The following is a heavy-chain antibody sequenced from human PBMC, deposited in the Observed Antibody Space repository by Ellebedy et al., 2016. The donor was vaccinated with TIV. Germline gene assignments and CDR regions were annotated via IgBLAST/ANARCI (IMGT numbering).Heavy chain of an antibody. CDR3: ARGGHIVVVTATNDY. CDR1: GFTFSSYS. J-gene: IGHJ4*02. Sequence: GESLKISCAASGFTFSSYSMNWVRQAPGKGLEWVSYISSSSSTIYYADSVKGRFTISRDNAKNSLYLQMNSLRDEDTAVYYCARGGHIVVVTATNDYWGQGTLVTVSS. CDR2: ISSSSSTI. V-gene: IGHV3-48*02. D-gene: IGHD2-21*02.